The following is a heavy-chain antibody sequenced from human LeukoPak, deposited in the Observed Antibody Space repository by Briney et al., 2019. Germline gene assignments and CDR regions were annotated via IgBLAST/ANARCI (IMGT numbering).Heavy chain of an antibody. CDR2: ISYDGSNK. CDR3: ARAAPPIVAMEFDD. CDR1: GFTVSSYS. Sequence: GRSLRLSCAASGFTVSSYSMHWVRQAPGKGLEWVAVISYDGSNKYYADSVKGRFTISRDNSNTTRYLQINSMRAEYTAVYYCARAAPPIVAMEFDDWGQGTLVTVSS. D-gene: IGHD5-12*01. V-gene: IGHV3-30-3*01. J-gene: IGHJ4*02.